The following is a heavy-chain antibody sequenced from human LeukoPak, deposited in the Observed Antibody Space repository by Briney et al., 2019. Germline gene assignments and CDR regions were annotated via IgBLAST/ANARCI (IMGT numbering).Heavy chain of an antibody. Sequence: GGSLRLSCAASGFTFSSYWMSWVRKAPGKGLEWVSVLYTGGIRYYAGFVRGRFTISRDDSKNTLYLQMNNLRAEDTAIYYCTKMFTKDNWYGGPDYWGQGTLVTVSS. J-gene: IGHJ4*02. CDR3: TKMFTKDNWYGGPDY. D-gene: IGHD2-8*01. CDR2: LYTGGIR. CDR1: GFTFSSYW. V-gene: IGHV3-53*01.